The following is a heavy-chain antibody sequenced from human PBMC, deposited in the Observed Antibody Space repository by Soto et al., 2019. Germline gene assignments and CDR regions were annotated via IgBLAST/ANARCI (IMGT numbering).Heavy chain of an antibody. V-gene: IGHV1-58*01. D-gene: IGHD3-3*01. CDR3: AADAHRADFWSSYPYYYYSMDV. CDR1: GITFRRTA. Sequence: SVKVSCKASGITFRRTAVQWMRPARGQRLERIGRIVVGTGSTTYAQIVQGRIAITRDMSTNTAYMELSGLRPEDTAIYYCAADAHRADFWSSYPYYYYSMDVWGQGTTVTVSS. CDR2: IVVGTGST. J-gene: IGHJ6*02.